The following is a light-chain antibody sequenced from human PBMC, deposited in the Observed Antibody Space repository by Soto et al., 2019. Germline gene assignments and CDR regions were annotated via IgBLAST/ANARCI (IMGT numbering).Light chain of an antibody. V-gene: IGKV3-15*01. CDR3: QQCKGSPHT. Sequence: EMVMTQSPATLSVSPGERATLSCRASQSVSSYLAWYQQKPGQPPRLLIYVASTRATGIPARFSGSGSGTEFTLTISSLQSEDFAFYYCQQCKGSPHTFGQGTKVEIK. CDR2: VAS. CDR1: QSVSSY. J-gene: IGKJ1*01.